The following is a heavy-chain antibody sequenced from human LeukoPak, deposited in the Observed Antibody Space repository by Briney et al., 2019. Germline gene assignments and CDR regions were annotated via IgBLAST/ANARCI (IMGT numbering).Heavy chain of an antibody. J-gene: IGHJ4*02. D-gene: IGHD5-12*01. CDR3: ATSGAIVATIAFDY. V-gene: IGHV4-39*07. CDR2: IYYSGNT. CDR1: GGSISSGSYY. Sequence: SETLSLTCTVSGGSISSGSYYWGWIRQPPGKGLEWVGSIYYSGNTNYNPSLKSRVTISVDTSKNQFSLKLSSVTAADTAVYYCATSGAIVATIAFDYWGQGTLVTVSS.